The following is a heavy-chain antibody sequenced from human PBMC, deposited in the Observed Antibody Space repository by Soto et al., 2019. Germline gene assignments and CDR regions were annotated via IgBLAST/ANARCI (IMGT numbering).Heavy chain of an antibody. D-gene: IGHD1-1*01. CDR2: IYTSGST. Sequence: SETLSLTCTVSGGSISSYYWNWIRQPAGKGLEWLGRIYTSGSTNYNPSLKSRVTISVDTSKNHFSLKLSSMAAADTAVYYCARWYRDYYFDYWGQGTLVTVSS. CDR1: GGSISSYY. CDR3: ARWYRDYYFDY. J-gene: IGHJ4*02. V-gene: IGHV4-4*07.